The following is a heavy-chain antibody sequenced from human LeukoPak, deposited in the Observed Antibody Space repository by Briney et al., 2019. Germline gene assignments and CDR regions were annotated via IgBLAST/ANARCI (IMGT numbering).Heavy chain of an antibody. Sequence: PGGSLRLSCAASGFIFSTYAMTWVRQAPGKGLEWVSVISASGTTHYADSTKGQFTISRDNSKNTVYLQLSSLRPEDTAVYYCAKGGSSNWNYVSYYWGQGTLVTVSS. CDR2: ISASGTT. D-gene: IGHD1-7*01. CDR1: GFIFSTYA. V-gene: IGHV3-23*01. CDR3: AKGGSSNWNYVSYY. J-gene: IGHJ4*02.